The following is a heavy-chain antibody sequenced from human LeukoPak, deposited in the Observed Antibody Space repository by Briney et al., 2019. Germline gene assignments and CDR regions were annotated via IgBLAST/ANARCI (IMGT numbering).Heavy chain of an antibody. CDR3: AKDRYCTSSTCQGFDV. D-gene: IGHD2/OR15-2a*01. J-gene: IGHJ3*01. Sequence: GGSLRLSCAASGFTFSSYWMSWVRQAPGKGLEWVAIIWNDGSNKYYSDSVKGRFSISRDNSENTLFLQMTSLRAEDTAVYYCAKDRYCTSSTCQGFDVWGQGTMVTVSS. CDR2: IWNDGSNK. CDR1: GFTFSSYW. V-gene: IGHV3-33*06.